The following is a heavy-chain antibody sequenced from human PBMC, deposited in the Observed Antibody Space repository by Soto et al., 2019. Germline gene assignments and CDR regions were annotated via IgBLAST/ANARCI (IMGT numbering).Heavy chain of an antibody. Sequence: SETLSLTCTVSGVSISSGGYYWSWIRQHPGKGLEWIGYIYYSGSTYYNPSLKSRVTISVDTSKNQFSLKLSSVTAADTAVYYCARVLRFLEWLSIPYGMDVWGQGTTVTVSS. V-gene: IGHV4-31*03. CDR2: IYYSGST. J-gene: IGHJ6*02. CDR1: GVSISSGGYY. D-gene: IGHD3-3*01. CDR3: ARVLRFLEWLSIPYGMDV.